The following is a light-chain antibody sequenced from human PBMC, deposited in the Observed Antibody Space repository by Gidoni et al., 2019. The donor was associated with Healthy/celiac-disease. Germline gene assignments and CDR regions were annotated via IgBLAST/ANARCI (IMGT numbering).Light chain of an antibody. J-gene: IGKJ3*01. Sequence: AIQLTQSPSSLSASVGDRVTITCRASQGISSALAWYQQKPGKAPKLLIYDASSLESGVPSRFSGSGSGTDFTLTISSLQPEDFATYYCQQLIVPNTFGPGTKVDIK. CDR2: DAS. V-gene: IGKV1-13*02. CDR1: QGISSA. CDR3: QQLIVPNT.